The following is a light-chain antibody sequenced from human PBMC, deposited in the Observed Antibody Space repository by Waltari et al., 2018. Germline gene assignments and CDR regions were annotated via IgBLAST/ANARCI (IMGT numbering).Light chain of an antibody. Sequence: EIVLTQSPATLSLSPGERATLSCRASQGVSSYLAWYQQKPGPAPRLLIYDAANRATGIPARFSGSGSGTDFTLTISSLEPEDFAVYYCQQRSNWPPWTFGQGTKVEIK. CDR3: QQRSNWPPWT. CDR1: QGVSSY. J-gene: IGKJ1*01. V-gene: IGKV3-11*01. CDR2: DAA.